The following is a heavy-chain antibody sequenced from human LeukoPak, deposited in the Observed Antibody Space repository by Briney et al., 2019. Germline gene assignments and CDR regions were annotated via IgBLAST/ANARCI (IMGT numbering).Heavy chain of an antibody. CDR2: IYYSGST. D-gene: IGHD5-24*01. Sequence: SETLSLTCTVSGGSVSSGRYYWSRIRQPPGKGLEWIGYIYYSGSTNYNPSLKSRVTISVDTSKNQFSLKLSSVTAADTAVYYCARGGRWLHRTPPYFDYWGQGTLVTVSS. CDR3: ARGGRWLHRTPPYFDY. CDR1: GGSVSSGRYY. J-gene: IGHJ4*02. V-gene: IGHV4-61*01.